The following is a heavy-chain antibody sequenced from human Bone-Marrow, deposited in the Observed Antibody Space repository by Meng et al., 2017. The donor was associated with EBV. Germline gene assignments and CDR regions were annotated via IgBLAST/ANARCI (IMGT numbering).Heavy chain of an antibody. J-gene: IGHJ4*02. CDR1: GFTFSSYS. CDR2: ITGSSTYI. CDR3: ARGISLVQGVIFMDH. D-gene: IGHD3-10*01. V-gene: IGHV3-21*01. Sequence: EVQLVESGGXLVKPGGXLSLSCAASGFTFSSYSLNWVRQAPGKGLEWVSSITGSSTYIYYADSVKGRFSISRDNAENSVSLQMNSLRAEDTAVYYCARGISLVQGVIFMDHWGQGTLVTVSS.